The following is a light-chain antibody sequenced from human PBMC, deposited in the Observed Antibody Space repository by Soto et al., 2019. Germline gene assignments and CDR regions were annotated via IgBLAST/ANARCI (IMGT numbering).Light chain of an antibody. CDR3: SSYTRITPLGV. CDR1: NSDVGGSNY. Sequence: QSALTQPASVSGSLGQWITISCTGTNSDVGGSNYVSWYQQHPGKAPKLMIYEVRNRPSGVSNRFSGSKSGNTASLTISGLQAEDEAIYYCSSYTRITPLGVFGTGTKLTVL. J-gene: IGLJ1*01. V-gene: IGLV2-14*01. CDR2: EVR.